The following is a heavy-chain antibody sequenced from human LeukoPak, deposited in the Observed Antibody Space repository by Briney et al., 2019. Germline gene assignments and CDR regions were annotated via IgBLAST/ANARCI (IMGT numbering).Heavy chain of an antibody. CDR2: IIPILGIA. Sequence: GASVKVSCKASGGTFSSYAISLVRQAPGQGLEWMGRIIPILGIANYAQKFQGRVTITADKSTSTAYMELSSLRSEDTAVYYCARSYEEDNYYYYYGMDLWGQGTTVTVSS. V-gene: IGHV1-69*04. J-gene: IGHJ6*02. CDR3: ARSYEEDNYYYYYGMDL. D-gene: IGHD2-21*01. CDR1: GGTFSSYA.